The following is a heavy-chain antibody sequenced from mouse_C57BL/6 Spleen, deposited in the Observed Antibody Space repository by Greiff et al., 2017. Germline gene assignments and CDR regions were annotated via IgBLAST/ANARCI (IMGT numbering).Heavy chain of an antibody. CDR1: GFTFSSYA. J-gene: IGHJ3*01. CDR2: ISDGGSYT. Sequence: EVKLQESGGGLVKPGGSLKLSCAASGFTFSSYAMSWVRQTPEKRLEWVATISDGGSYTYYPDNVKGRFTISRDNAKNNLYLQMSHLTSEDTAMYYCARDHCSGWFAYWGQGTLVTVSA. V-gene: IGHV5-4*01. CDR3: ARDHCSGWFAY. D-gene: IGHD1-1*01.